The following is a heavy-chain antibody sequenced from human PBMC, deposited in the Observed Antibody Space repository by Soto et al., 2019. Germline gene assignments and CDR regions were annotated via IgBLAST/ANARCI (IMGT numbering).Heavy chain of an antibody. D-gene: IGHD4-4*01. J-gene: IGHJ6*02. CDR3: ARGGGEQYFFYYGMDV. CDR2: IYYSGST. CDR1: GGSISSGDYY. Sequence: SETLSLTCTVSGGSISSGDYYWSWIRQPPGKGLEWIGYIYYSGSTYYNPSLKSRVTISVDTSKNQFSLKLSSVTAADTAVYYCARGGGEQYFFYYGMDVWGQGTTVTVSS. V-gene: IGHV4-30-4*01.